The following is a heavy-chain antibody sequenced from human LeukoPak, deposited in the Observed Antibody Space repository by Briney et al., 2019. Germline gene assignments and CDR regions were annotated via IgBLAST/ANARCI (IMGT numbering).Heavy chain of an antibody. J-gene: IGHJ3*02. CDR1: GFTFSTYW. Sequence: GGSLRLSCAASGFTFSTYWMHWVRQAPEKGLVWVSRINSDGSTTTYADSVKGRFTISRDNAKNTLYLQMNSLRAEDTAVYYCATWSEWLAHRHDAFDIWGQGTMVTVSS. CDR3: ATWSEWLAHRHDAFDI. D-gene: IGHD6-19*01. CDR2: INSDGSTT. V-gene: IGHV3-74*01.